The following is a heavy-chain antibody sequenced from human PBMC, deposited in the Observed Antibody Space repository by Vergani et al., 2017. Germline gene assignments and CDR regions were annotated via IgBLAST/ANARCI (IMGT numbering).Heavy chain of an antibody. J-gene: IGHJ4*02. Sequence: QVQLQESGPGLMKPSQTLSLTCTVSGGSISSGDYYWSWIRQPPGKGMEWIGYIYYRGSTYYNPSLKSRVTISVDTSKNQFSLKLSSVTAADTAVYYCASVLQYYDILTGFDYWGQGTLVTVSS. CDR2: IYYRGST. CDR3: ASVLQYYDILTGFDY. V-gene: IGHV4-30-4*08. D-gene: IGHD3-9*01. CDR1: GGSISSGDYY.